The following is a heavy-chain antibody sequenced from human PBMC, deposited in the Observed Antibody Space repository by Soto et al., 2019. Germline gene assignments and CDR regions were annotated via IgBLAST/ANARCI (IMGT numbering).Heavy chain of an antibody. CDR2: TTPIIGTT. J-gene: IGHJ4*02. Sequence: QVQLVQSGAEVRQPGSSVKVSCKASGDTLSHYGISWVRQAPGQGLEWMGGTTPIIGTTDYAQKFQGRLTITADESTTTSYMDLSSLRFDDTAGYYGATGESSDTGDHWGQGTLVTVSS. CDR3: ATGESSDTGDH. V-gene: IGHV1-69*01. D-gene: IGHD5-18*01. CDR1: GDTLSHYG.